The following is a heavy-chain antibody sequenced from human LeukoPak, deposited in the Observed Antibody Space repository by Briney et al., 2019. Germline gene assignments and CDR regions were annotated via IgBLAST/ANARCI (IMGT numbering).Heavy chain of an antibody. J-gene: IGHJ4*02. CDR1: GYTFTSYY. V-gene: IGHV1-8*01. CDR2: MNPNSGNT. CDR3: ARVAPYSGRLYYFDY. Sequence: ASVKVSCKDSGYTFTSYYINWVRQATGQGLEWMGWMNPNSGNTGYAQKFQGRATMTRNTSISTAYMELSSLRSEDTAVYYCARVAPYSGRLYYFDYWGQGTLVTVSS. D-gene: IGHD5-12*01.